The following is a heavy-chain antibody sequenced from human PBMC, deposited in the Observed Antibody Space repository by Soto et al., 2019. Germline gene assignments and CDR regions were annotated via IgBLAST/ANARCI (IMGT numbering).Heavy chain of an antibody. J-gene: IGHJ4*02. V-gene: IGHV3-21*01. CDR3: ARDPSRKRFWSGYWVPYFDY. D-gene: IGHD3-3*01. CDR1: GFTFSSYS. CDR2: ISSSSSYI. Sequence: PGGSLRLSCAASGFTFSSYSMNWLRQAPGKGVEWVSSISSSSSYIYYADSVKGRFTISRDNAKNSLYLQMNSLRAEDTALYYCARDPSRKRFWSGYWVPYFDYWGQGTLVTVSS.